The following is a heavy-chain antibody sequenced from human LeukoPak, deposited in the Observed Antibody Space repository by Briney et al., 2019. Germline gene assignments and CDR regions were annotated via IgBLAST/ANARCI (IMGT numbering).Heavy chain of an antibody. CDR1: GFTASSNY. D-gene: IGHD2-2*01. V-gene: IGHV3-53*01. Sequence: PGGSLRLSCAASGFTASSNYMSWVRQAPGKGLEWVSVIYSGGSTYYADSVKGRFTISRDNSKNTLYLQMNSLRAEDTAVYYCARDDLGYCSSTSCSGDYWGQGTLVTVSS. CDR2: IYSGGST. J-gene: IGHJ4*02. CDR3: ARDDLGYCSSTSCSGDY.